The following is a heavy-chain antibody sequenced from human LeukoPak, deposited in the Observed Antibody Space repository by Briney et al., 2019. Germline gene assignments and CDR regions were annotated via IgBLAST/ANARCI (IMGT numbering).Heavy chain of an antibody. CDR2: INPNSGGT. CDR3: ARAGDDWNDGGYFDY. J-gene: IGHJ4*02. D-gene: IGHD1-1*01. CDR1: GYTFTGYY. Sequence: ASVKVSCKASGYTFTGYYMHWVRRAPGQGLEWMGRINPNSGGTNYAQKFQGRVTMTRDTSISTAYMELSRLRSDDTAVYYCARAGDDWNDGGYFDYWGQGTLVTVSS. V-gene: IGHV1-2*06.